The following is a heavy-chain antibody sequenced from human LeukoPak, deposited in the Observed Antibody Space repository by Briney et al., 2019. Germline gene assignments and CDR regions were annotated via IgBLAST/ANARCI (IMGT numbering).Heavy chain of an antibody. V-gene: IGHV4-4*02. CDR1: GGSLSSSNW. Sequence: SETLSLTCAVSGGSLSSSNWWSWVRQPPGKGLEWIGEIYHSGSTNYNPSLKSRVTISVDKSKNQFSLKLSSVTAADTAVYYCARAWGAAAGLGFDYWGQGTLVTVSS. CDR2: IYHSGST. CDR3: ARAWGAAAGLGFDY. J-gene: IGHJ4*02. D-gene: IGHD6-13*01.